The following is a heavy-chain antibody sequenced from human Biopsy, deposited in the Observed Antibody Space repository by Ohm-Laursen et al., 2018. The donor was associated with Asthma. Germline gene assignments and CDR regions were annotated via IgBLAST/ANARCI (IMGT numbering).Heavy chain of an antibody. D-gene: IGHD3-22*01. J-gene: IGHJ4*02. CDR3: ARIPRRSGSYFVDY. CDR2: IHHSGTS. CDR1: GDSITSGGCC. V-gene: IGHV4-31*03. Sequence: TLSLTCTVSGDSITSGGCCWDSIRQHPGKGLEWIGDIHHSGTSYFNPSLKSRVSFSRDTSKNQFSLRLSSVTAADKAMYYCARIPRRSGSYFVDYWGQGTLVTVSS.